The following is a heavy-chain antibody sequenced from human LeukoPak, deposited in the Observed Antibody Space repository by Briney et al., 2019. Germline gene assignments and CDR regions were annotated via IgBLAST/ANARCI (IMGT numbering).Heavy chain of an antibody. Sequence: SETLSLTCTVSDGSISSYYWSWIRQPAGKGVEWIGRIYTSGSTKYNPSLKSRVTMSVETSKNQFSLKMTSVTAADTAVYFCARSGRGYTYGTYYYYMDVWGKGTTVTVSS. CDR3: ARSGRGYTYGTYYYYMDV. J-gene: IGHJ6*03. CDR2: IYTSGST. V-gene: IGHV4-4*07. CDR1: DGSISSYY. D-gene: IGHD5-18*01.